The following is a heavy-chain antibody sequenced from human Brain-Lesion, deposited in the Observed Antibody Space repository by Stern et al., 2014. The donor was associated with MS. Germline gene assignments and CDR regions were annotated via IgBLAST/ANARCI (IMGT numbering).Heavy chain of an antibody. CDR1: GFTFSNSW. CDR3: TILSGPYDH. CDR2: INRDGSTT. D-gene: IGHD3-10*01. Sequence: EVHLVESGGGLVQPGGSLRLSCAASGFTFSNSWMHWVRQAPGQGLVWVSRINRDGSTTTYADSVKGRFTISRDNAKNTLYLQMSSLRAEDTAVYYCTILSGPYDHWGQGTLVTVSS. V-gene: IGHV3-74*02. J-gene: IGHJ4*02.